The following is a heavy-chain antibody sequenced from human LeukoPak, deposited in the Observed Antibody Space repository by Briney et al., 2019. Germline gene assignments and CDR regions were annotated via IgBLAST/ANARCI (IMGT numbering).Heavy chain of an antibody. D-gene: IGHD1-1*01. CDR2: ISGSNSYI. Sequence: PGGSLRLSCPASGFTFSSYTMHWIRQAPGKGLEWVSSISGSNSYIFYADSVKGRFTVSRDNAKDSLYLQMNSLRAEDTAVYYCARALTTLTYEGYWGQGTLVTVSS. CDR1: GFTFSSYT. CDR3: ARALTTLTYEGY. V-gene: IGHV3-21*01. J-gene: IGHJ4*02.